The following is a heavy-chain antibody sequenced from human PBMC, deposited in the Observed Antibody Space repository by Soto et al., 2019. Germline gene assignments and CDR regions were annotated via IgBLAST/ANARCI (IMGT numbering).Heavy chain of an antibody. J-gene: IGHJ5*02. Sequence: SETLSLTCTVSGGSISSGGYYWSWIRQHPGKGLEWIGYIYYSGSTYYNPSLKSRVTISVDTSKNQFSLKLSSVTAADTAVYYCARGSPSYWFDLWGQGNLVTVSS. V-gene: IGHV4-31*03. CDR1: GGSISSGGYY. CDR2: IYYSGST. CDR3: ARGSPSYWFDL.